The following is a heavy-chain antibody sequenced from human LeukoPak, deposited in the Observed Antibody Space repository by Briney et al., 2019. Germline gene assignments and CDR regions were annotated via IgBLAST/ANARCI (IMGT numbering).Heavy chain of an antibody. V-gene: IGHV1-2*02. CDR3: ASHLRALTGYPLPDY. J-gene: IGHJ4*02. D-gene: IGHD3-9*01. Sequence: ASVKVSCKASGYTFTGYYMHWVRQAPGQGLEWMGWINPNSGGTNYAQKFQGRVTMTRDTSISTAYMELSRLRSDDTAVYYRASHLRALTGYPLPDYWGQGTLVTVSS. CDR2: INPNSGGT. CDR1: GYTFTGYY.